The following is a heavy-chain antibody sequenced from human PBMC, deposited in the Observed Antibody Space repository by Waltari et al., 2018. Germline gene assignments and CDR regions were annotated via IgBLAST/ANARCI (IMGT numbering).Heavy chain of an antibody. CDR3: AKDTGSFDY. CDR1: GFTFSSYA. Sequence: EVQLLESGGGWVQPGGSLRLSCAASGFTFSSYAMTWVRQAPGKGLEWVSAISDSGGNTYYADSVKGRFTISRDNSKNTLYLQMNSLRAEDTAVYYCAKDTGSFDYWGQGTLVTVSS. D-gene: IGHD2-15*01. J-gene: IGHJ4*02. V-gene: IGHV3-23*01. CDR2: ISDSGGNT.